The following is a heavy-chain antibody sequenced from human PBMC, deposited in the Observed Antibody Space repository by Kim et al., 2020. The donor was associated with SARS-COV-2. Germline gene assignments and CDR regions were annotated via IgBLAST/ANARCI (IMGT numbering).Heavy chain of an antibody. D-gene: IGHD5-12*01. CDR1: GGTFNSHS. Sequence: SVKVSCKASGGTFNSHSISWVRQAPGQGLEWMGGIIPIFDATNYAQIFQGRLTISADDSTSTAHMQLSGLTVEDTAIYYCASGGYSGYDFMGIYTYKGMDVWGQGTTLTVSS. CDR3: ASGGYSGYDFMGIYTYKGMDV. V-gene: IGHV1-69*13. J-gene: IGHJ6*02. CDR2: IIPIFDAT.